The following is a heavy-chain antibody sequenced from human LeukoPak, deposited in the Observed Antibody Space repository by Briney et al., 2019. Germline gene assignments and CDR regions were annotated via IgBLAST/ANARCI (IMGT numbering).Heavy chain of an antibody. Sequence: SETLSLTCIVSGGSTIGYYWSWIRQPTGKGLEWIGRIHTSGSPNYTPSLKSRVTISVDKSKNQLSLQLSSVTAADTAVYYCAREKAGAFDYWGQGSLVTVSS. CDR1: GGSTIGYY. D-gene: IGHD6-19*01. CDR3: AREKAGAFDY. CDR2: IHTSGSP. J-gene: IGHJ4*02. V-gene: IGHV4-4*07.